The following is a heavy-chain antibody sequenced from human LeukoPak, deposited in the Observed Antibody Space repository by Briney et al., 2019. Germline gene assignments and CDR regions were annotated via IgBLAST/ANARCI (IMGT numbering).Heavy chain of an antibody. CDR3: AKDPLWIVVVTHAFDI. D-gene: IGHD3-22*01. V-gene: IGHV3-23*01. J-gene: IGHJ3*02. CDR2: ISGSGGST. CDR1: GFTFSSYA. Sequence: GGSLRLSCAASGFTFSSYAMSWVRQAPGKGLEWVSAISGSGGSTYYADSVKGRFTISRDNSKNTLYLQMNSLRAEDTAVYYCAKDPLWIVVVTHAFDIWGQGTMVTVSS.